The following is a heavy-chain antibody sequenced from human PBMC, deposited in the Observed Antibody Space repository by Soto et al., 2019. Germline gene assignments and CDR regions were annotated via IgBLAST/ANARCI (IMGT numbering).Heavy chain of an antibody. CDR1: GFTFSSYA. CDR3: ARDGSVVAATDWYFDL. CDR2: ISYDGSNK. D-gene: IGHD2-15*01. V-gene: IGHV3-30-3*01. Sequence: QVQLVESGGGVVQPGRSLRLSCAASGFTFSSYAMHWVRQAPGKGLEWVAVISYDGSNKYYADSVKGRFTISSDNSKNTLYLQMNSLRAEDTAVYYCARDGSVVAATDWYFDLWGRGTLVTVSS. J-gene: IGHJ2*01.